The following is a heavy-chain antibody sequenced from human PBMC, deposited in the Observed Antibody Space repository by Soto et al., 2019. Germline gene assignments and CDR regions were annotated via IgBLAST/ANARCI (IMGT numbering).Heavy chain of an antibody. CDR3: ARIAVAVPPMDYYGMDV. CDR2: ISGSGGST. J-gene: IGHJ6*02. V-gene: IGHV3-23*01. D-gene: IGHD6-19*01. CDR1: GFTFSSYA. Sequence: GGSLRLSCAASGFTFSSYAMSWVRQAPGKGLEWVSAISGSGGSTYYADSVKGRFTISRDNSKNTLYLQMNSLRAEDTAVYYCARIAVAVPPMDYYGMDVWGQGTTVTVSS.